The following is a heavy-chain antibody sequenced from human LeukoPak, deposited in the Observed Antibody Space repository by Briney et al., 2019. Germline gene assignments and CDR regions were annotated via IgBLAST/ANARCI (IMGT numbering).Heavy chain of an antibody. CDR2: IKEDGGEK. V-gene: IGHV3-7*01. D-gene: IGHD2-2*01. CDR3: ARAYQNTYDPYYYYYYMDV. Sequence: GGSLRLSCAASGFTFSSYWMSWVCEAPGEGVEWVANIKEDGGEKYYLDSVKGRFTISRHNAKNSLYLQMNSLRAEDTAVYYCARAYQNTYDPYYYYYYMDVWGKATTATVSS. J-gene: IGHJ6*03. CDR1: GFTFSSYW.